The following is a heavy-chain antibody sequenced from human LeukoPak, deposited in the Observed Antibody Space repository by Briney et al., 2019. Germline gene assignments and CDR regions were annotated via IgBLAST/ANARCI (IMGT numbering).Heavy chain of an antibody. Sequence: GGSLRLSCAASGFAFSSYTMHWIRQAPGKGLEWVSSISGSNSYIFYADSVKGRFTVSRDNAKDSLYLQMNSLRAEDTAVYYCARALTTLTYEGYWGQGTLVTVSS. V-gene: IGHV3-21*01. CDR3: ARALTTLTYEGY. CDR1: GFAFSSYT. J-gene: IGHJ4*02. CDR2: ISGSNSYI. D-gene: IGHD1-1*01.